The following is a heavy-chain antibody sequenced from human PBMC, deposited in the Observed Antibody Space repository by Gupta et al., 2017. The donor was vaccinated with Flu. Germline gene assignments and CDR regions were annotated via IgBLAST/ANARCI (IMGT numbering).Heavy chain of an antibody. Sequence: QVQLVQSGAEVKKPGSSVKVSCKASGGTFSSYAITWVRQAPGQGLEWMGGIIPMVGTANYAQKFQGRVTITADKFTSTAYMYLSSLRSEDTAVYYCARVPGPYCSSTSCYQIRSYYYYYMDVWGKGTTVTVS. D-gene: IGHD2-2*01. V-gene: IGHV1-69*06. CDR1: GGTFSSYA. CDR2: IIPMVGTA. CDR3: ARVPGPYCSSTSCYQIRSYYYYYMDV. J-gene: IGHJ6*03.